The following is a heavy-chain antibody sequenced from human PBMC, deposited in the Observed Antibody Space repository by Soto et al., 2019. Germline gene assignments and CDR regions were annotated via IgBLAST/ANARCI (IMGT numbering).Heavy chain of an antibody. CDR1: GYTFTSYA. CDR2: INAGNGNT. Sequence: GASVKVSCNASGYTFTSYAMQWVRQAPGQRLEWMGWINAGNGNTKYSQKFQGRVTITRDTSASTAYMELSSLRSEDTAVYYCARTGSCSSTSCYRSLDYWGPGTLVTVSS. D-gene: IGHD2-2*02. J-gene: IGHJ4*02. V-gene: IGHV1-3*01. CDR3: ARTGSCSSTSCYRSLDY.